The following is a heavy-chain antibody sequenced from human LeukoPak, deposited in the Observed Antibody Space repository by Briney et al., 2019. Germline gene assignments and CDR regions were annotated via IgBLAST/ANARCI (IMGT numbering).Heavy chain of an antibody. V-gene: IGHV3-30*02. CDR1: GLTFSRYG. CDR2: IRYDGSYK. Sequence: TGGSLRLSCAASGLTFSRYGMHWVRQAPGKGLEWVAYIRYDGSYKHYADSVKGRFTISRDNSKNTLYLQMNSLRGEDTAVYYCAKDPPSPDPYSNYLFDYWGQGTLVTVSS. D-gene: IGHD4-11*01. CDR3: AKDPPSPDPYSNYLFDY. J-gene: IGHJ4*02.